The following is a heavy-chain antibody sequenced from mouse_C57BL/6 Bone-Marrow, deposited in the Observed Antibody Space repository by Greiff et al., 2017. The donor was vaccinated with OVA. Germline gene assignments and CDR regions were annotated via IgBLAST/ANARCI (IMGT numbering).Heavy chain of an antibody. D-gene: IGHD3-3*01. CDR2: IWGGGST. J-gene: IGHJ3*01. CDR1: GFSLTSYG. CDR3: AKQGRWFAY. V-gene: IGHV2-9*01. Sequence: VMLVESGPGLVAPSQSLSITCTVSGFSLTSYGVDWVRQPPGKGLEWLGVIWGGGSTNYNPALMSRRSTSKDNPKSHVFLIMNGLQTDDTAMYYCAKQGRWFAYWGQGTLVTVSA.